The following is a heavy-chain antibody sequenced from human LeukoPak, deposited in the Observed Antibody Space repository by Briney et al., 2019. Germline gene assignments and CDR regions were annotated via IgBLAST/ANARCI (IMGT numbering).Heavy chain of an antibody. CDR3: ARVGCSSTSCYPERDY. V-gene: IGHV1-18*01. CDR1: GYTFTSYG. J-gene: IGHJ4*02. D-gene: IGHD2-2*01. CDR2: ISAYTDNT. Sequence: ASVKVSCKASGYTFTSYGISWVRQAPGQGLEWLGWISAYTDNTKYAQKVQGRATMTTDTSTSTAYMELRGLRSDDTAVYYCARVGCSSTSCYPERDYWGQGTLVTVSS.